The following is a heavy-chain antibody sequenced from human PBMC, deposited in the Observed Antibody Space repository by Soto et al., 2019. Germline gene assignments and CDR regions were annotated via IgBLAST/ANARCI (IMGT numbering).Heavy chain of an antibody. CDR1: GYTFTSYD. J-gene: IGHJ4*02. D-gene: IGHD2-2*01. CDR2: MNPNSGNT. V-gene: IGHV1-8*01. CDR3: ARGFVVLVPAASGFDY. Sequence: GASVKVSCKASGYTFTSYDINWVRQATGQGLEWMGWMNPNSGNTGYAQKFQGRVTMTRNTSISTAYMELSSLRSEDTAVYYCARGFVVLVPAASGFDYWGQGTLVTVSS.